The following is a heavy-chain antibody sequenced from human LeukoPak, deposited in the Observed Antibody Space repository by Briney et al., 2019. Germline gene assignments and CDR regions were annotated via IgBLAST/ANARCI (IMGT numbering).Heavy chain of an antibody. V-gene: IGHV4-30-4*01. J-gene: IGHJ4*02. Sequence: PSETLSLTCTVSGSSISSGDYYWSWIRQPPGKGLEWIGYIYYSGSTYYNPSLKSRVTISVDTSKNQFSLKLSSVTAADTAVYYCARDRWRWGSMQYYFDYWGQGTLVTVSS. CDR2: IYYSGST. D-gene: IGHD5-24*01. CDR3: ARDRWRWGSMQYYFDY. CDR1: GSSISSGDYY.